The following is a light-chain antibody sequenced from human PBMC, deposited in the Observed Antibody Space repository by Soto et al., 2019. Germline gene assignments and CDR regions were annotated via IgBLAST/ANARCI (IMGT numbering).Light chain of an antibody. CDR1: HSLFYSSNNKNF. CDR3: KQYYTTPFT. Sequence: DIVMTQSPDSLAVSLGERATINCRSSHSLFYSSNNKNFLAWYRQKAGQPPELLINWASTRESGVPDRFSGSGSGTDFTLTITTLQAEDVAVNYCKQYYTTPFTFGPGTKVDIK. J-gene: IGKJ3*01. CDR2: WAS. V-gene: IGKV4-1*01.